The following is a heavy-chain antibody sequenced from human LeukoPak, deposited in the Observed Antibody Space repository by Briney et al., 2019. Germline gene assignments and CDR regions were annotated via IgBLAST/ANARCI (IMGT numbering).Heavy chain of an antibody. Sequence: GGSLRLSCGASGFTFSSYAMSWVRQAPGKGLEWVSAISGSGGSTYYADSVKGRFTISRDNSKNTLYLQMNSLRAEDTAVYYCANGYSSGFWTFDYWGQGTLVTVSS. CDR2: ISGSGGST. D-gene: IGHD6-19*01. J-gene: IGHJ4*02. V-gene: IGHV3-23*01. CDR1: GFTFSSYA. CDR3: ANGYSSGFWTFDY.